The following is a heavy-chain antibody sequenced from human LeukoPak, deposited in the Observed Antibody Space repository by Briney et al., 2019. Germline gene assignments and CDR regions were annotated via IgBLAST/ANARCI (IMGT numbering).Heavy chain of an antibody. V-gene: IGHV3-7*01. CDR3: ARAPYNSGYYRFDY. D-gene: IGHD6-19*01. CDR1: GFTFSSYW. J-gene: IGHJ4*02. Sequence: GGSLRLSCAASGFTFSSYWMHWVRQAPGKGLEWVANIKQDGSEKYYVDSVSGRFIISRDNAKNSLYLQMNSLRAEDTAVYYCARAPYNSGYYRFDYWGQGTLVTVSS. CDR2: IKQDGSEK.